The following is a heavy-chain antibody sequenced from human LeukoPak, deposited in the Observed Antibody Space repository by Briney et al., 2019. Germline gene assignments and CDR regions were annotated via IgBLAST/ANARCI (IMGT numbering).Heavy chain of an antibody. CDR1: GYTFTVYY. CDR3: ARGFWVVVVPAALDY. CDR2: VNPNSGDT. V-gene: IGHV1-2*02. Sequence: ASVKVSCKASGYTFTVYYLHWVRQAPGQGLEWMGCVNPNSGDTNYAQKFQGSVTMTRDTSITTAYMELSRLRSDDTAVYYCARGFWVVVVPAALDYWGQGTLVTVSS. J-gene: IGHJ4*02. D-gene: IGHD2-2*01.